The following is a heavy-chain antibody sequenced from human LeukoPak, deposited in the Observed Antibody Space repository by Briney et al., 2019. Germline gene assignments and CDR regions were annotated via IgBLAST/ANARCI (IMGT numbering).Heavy chain of an antibody. CDR2: INHSGST. CDR3: ARGLDGGAAFDI. V-gene: IGHV4-34*01. CDR1: GGSFSGYY. J-gene: IGHJ3*02. D-gene: IGHD3/OR15-3a*01. Sequence: PSETLSLTCAVYGGSFSGYYWSWIRQPPGKGLEWIGEINHSGSTNYNPSLKSRVTISVDTSKNQFSLKLSSVTAADTAVYYCARGLDGGAAFDIWGQGTMVTVSS.